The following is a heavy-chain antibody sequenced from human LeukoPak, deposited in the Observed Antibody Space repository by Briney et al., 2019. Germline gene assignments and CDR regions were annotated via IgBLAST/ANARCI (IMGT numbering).Heavy chain of an antibody. CDR2: IYYSGST. CDR3: ARDSRYSSSWYRPRYYFDY. D-gene: IGHD6-13*01. J-gene: IGHJ4*02. V-gene: IGHV4-30-4*08. Sequence: SETLSLTCTVSGGSISSGDYYWSWIRQPPGKGLEWIGYIYYSGSTYYNPSLKSRVTISVDTSKNQFSLKLSSVTAADTAVYYCARDSRYSSSWYRPRYYFDYWGQGTLVTVSS. CDR1: GGSISSGDYY.